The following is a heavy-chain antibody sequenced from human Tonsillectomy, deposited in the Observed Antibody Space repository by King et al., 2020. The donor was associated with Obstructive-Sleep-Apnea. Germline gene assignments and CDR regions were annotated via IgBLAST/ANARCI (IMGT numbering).Heavy chain of an antibody. CDR3: AKNGGSSGWFNDAYDI. Sequence: VQLVESGGGVVQPGRSLRLSCAASGFTFSTYGMHWVRQAPGKGLEWVAVVSYDGSQLYYTESVKGRFTISRDNSKNTLYLQMNSLRPEDTAVYYCAKNGGSSGWFNDAYDIWGQGTMVTVSS. CDR2: VSYDGSQL. CDR1: GFTFSTYG. J-gene: IGHJ3*02. D-gene: IGHD6-19*01. V-gene: IGHV3-30*18.